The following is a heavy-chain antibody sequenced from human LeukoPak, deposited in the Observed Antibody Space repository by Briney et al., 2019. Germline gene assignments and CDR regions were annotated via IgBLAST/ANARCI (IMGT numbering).Heavy chain of an antibody. Sequence: GGSLRLSCAASGFTLSSYWMSWVRQAPGKGLEWVANIKQDGSEKYYVDSVKGRFTISRDNAKNSLYLQMNSLRAEDTAVYYCARVGGSSWYGAFDIWGQGTMVTVSS. CDR2: IKQDGSEK. J-gene: IGHJ3*02. D-gene: IGHD6-13*01. V-gene: IGHV3-7*01. CDR3: ARVGGSSWYGAFDI. CDR1: GFTLSSYW.